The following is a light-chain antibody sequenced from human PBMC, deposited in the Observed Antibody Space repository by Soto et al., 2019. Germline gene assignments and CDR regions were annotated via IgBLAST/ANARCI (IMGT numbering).Light chain of an antibody. J-gene: IGKJ3*01. CDR3: HQYGSSPQA. V-gene: IGKV3-20*01. CDR1: QSVTRSF. CDR2: GAS. Sequence: EMVLTQSPGTLSLSPGERVTLSCRASQSVTRSFLAWYQQKPGQAPRLLIYGASSRATGIPDRFSGSGSGTDFTLTISRLEPEDFAVYYCHQYGSSPQAFGPGTKLDIK.